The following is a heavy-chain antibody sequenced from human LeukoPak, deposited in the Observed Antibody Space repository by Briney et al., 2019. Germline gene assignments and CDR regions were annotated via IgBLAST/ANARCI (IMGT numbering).Heavy chain of an antibody. CDR3: AKRGNPTVGHHYLDV. CDR2: TRHSDSNT. V-gene: IGHV3-23*05. J-gene: IGHJ6*03. CDR1: GFTFSRSD. Sequence: GGSLRLSCAASGFTFSRSDMSWVRQAPGSGLEWVSSTRHSDSNTCYADSVMGRFTISRDNSKNTLYLQMNSLSAEDTAVYYCAKRGNPTVGHHYLDVWGKGTTVSVSS. D-gene: IGHD1-26*01.